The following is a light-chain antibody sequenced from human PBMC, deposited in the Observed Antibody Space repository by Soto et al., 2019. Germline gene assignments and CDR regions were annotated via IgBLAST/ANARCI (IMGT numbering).Light chain of an antibody. V-gene: IGKV1-39*01. CDR1: QSISNY. CDR3: QQSYGSPPYT. CDR2: AAS. J-gene: IGKJ2*01. Sequence: DIQMTQSSSSLSASVGDRVTITCRASQSISNYLNWYQQKPGKAPKPLIYAASSLQSGVPSRFSGSGSGTDFTLTISSLQPEDFATYYCQQSYGSPPYTFGQGTKLEIK.